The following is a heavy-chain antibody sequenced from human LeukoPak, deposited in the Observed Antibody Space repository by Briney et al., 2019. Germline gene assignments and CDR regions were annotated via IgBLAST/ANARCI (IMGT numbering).Heavy chain of an antibody. CDR3: ARDRGYYDSSGYTPIDY. J-gene: IGHJ4*02. V-gene: IGHV3-21*01. Sequence: GGSLRLYCAASGFTFSSYSMNWVRQAPGKGLEWVSSISSSSSYIYYADSVKGRFTISRDNARNSLYLQMNSLRAEDTAVYYCARDRGYYDSSGYTPIDYWGQGTLVTVAS. CDR2: ISSSSSYI. D-gene: IGHD3-22*01. CDR1: GFTFSSYS.